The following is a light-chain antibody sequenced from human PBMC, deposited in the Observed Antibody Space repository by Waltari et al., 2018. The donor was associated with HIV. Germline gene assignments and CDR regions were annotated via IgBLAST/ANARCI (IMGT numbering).Light chain of an antibody. CDR2: GAS. CDR3: HQYGTSPQT. Sequence: EIVLTQSPRTLSLSPGERATLSCRASQTVTINYLAWYQIKPGQAPRLLIYGASIRATGVPDKFSGSGSGTGFTLTIARLQPEDFAVYYCHQYGTSPQTFGQGSKVEIK. CDR1: QTVTINY. J-gene: IGKJ2*01. V-gene: IGKV3-20*01.